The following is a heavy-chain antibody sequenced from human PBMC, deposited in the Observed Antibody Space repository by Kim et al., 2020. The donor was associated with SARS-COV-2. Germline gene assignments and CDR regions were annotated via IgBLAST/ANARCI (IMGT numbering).Heavy chain of an antibody. Sequence: ASVKVSCKVSGYTLTELSTHWVRQAPGKGLEWMGGFDPEDGETIYAQKFQGRVTMTEDTSTDTAYMELSSLRSEDTAVYYCATGRVAGPPAWFDPWGQGTLATVSS. J-gene: IGHJ5*02. CDR1: GYTLTELS. D-gene: IGHD2-15*01. V-gene: IGHV1-24*01. CDR2: FDPEDGET. CDR3: ATGRVAGPPAWFDP.